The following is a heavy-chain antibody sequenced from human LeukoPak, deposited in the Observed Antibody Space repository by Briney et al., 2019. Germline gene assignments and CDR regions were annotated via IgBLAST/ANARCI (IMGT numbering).Heavy chain of an antibody. CDR1: GFTFSSYS. D-gene: IGHD1-26*01. Sequence: GGSLRLSCAASGFTFSSYSMNWVRQAPGKGLEWVSSISSSSSYIYYADSVKGRFTISRDNAKNSLYLQMNSLRAEDTAVYYCARGAWEYGDYLGYWGQGTLVTVSS. CDR2: ISSSSSYI. V-gene: IGHV3-21*01. J-gene: IGHJ4*02. CDR3: ARGAWEYGDYLGY.